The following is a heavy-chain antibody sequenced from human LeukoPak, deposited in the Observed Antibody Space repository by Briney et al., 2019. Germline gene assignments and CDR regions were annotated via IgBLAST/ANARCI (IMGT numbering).Heavy chain of an antibody. Sequence: GGSLRLSCAASGFTFSSYWMSWVRQAPGKGLEWVANIKEDGSEKYYVDSVKGRFTISRDNARNSLYLQMNSLRSDDTAVYYCARDLSYYYPLLLDYWGQGTLVTVSS. CDR2: IKEDGSEK. D-gene: IGHD3-22*01. CDR3: ARDLSYYYPLLLDY. CDR1: GFTFSSYW. J-gene: IGHJ4*02. V-gene: IGHV3-7*03.